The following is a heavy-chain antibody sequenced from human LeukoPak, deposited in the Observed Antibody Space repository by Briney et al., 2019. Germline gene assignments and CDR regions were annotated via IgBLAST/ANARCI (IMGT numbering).Heavy chain of an antibody. V-gene: IGHV4-34*01. CDR3: ARPFYDSSGYYWFEY. Sequence: PSETLSLTCAVYGGSFSGYYWSWIRQPPGKGLEWIGEINHSGSTNYNPSLESRVTISVDTSKNQFSLKLSSVTAADTAVYYCARPFYDSSGYYWFEYWGQGTLVTVSS. CDR2: INHSGST. J-gene: IGHJ4*02. CDR1: GGSFSGYY. D-gene: IGHD3-22*01.